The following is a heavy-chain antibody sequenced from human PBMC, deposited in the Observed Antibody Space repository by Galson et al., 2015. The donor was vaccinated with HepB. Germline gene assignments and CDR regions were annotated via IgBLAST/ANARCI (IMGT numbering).Heavy chain of an antibody. J-gene: IGHJ6*02. CDR1: GFTFSSYG. V-gene: IGHV3-30*18. CDR3: AKDPLKVLRFLEWHYGMDV. CDR2: ISYDGSNK. D-gene: IGHD3-3*01. Sequence: SLRLSCAASGFTFSSYGMHWVRQAPGKGLEWVAVISYDGSNKYYADSVKGRFTISRDNSKNTLYLQMNSLRAEDTAVYYCAKDPLKVLRFLEWHYGMDVWGQGTTVTVSS.